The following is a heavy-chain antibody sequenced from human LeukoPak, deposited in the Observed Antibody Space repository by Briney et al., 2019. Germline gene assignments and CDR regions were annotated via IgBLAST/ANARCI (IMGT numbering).Heavy chain of an antibody. CDR1: GYTLDIYG. D-gene: IGHD1-14*01. J-gene: IGHJ6*03. CDR3: ARVYNSYYYYMDV. CDR2: IATYNGKT. Sequence: GASVKVSCKASGYTLDIYGLAWGRKPLGQGLDWIGWIATYNGKTDYAQNLQGRVTMTTDLSTGTAYMELRSLRSDDTAVYYCARVYNSYYYYMDVWGKGTPVTVSS. V-gene: IGHV1-18*01.